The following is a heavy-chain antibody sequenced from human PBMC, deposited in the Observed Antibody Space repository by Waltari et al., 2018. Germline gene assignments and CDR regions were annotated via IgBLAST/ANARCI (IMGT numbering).Heavy chain of an antibody. CDR1: GYTFPNYE. Sequence: QVHLVQSGAEVKKPGASVKVSCKASGYTFPNYEINGVRQAPGQGLAWMGWINPDNGKTDYVQKFQGRVTMTTDTSTRTAYIELRSLRSDDTAVYYCARNLKVGAPSWSNPPVYYQYYGMDVWGQGTTVTVSS. D-gene: IGHD1-26*01. CDR3: ARNLKVGAPSWSNPPVYYQYYGMDV. CDR2: INPDNGKT. V-gene: IGHV1-18*01. J-gene: IGHJ6*02.